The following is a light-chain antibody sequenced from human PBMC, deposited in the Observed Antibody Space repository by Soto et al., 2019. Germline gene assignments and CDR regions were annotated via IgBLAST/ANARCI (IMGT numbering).Light chain of an antibody. CDR1: SSDVGGYNY. CDR2: EVS. V-gene: IGLV2-14*01. J-gene: IGLJ3*02. Sequence: QSALTQPASVSGSHGQSITISCTGTSSDVGGYNYVSWYQQHPGKAPKLMIYEVSNRPSGVSDRFSGSRSGNTASLTISGLQAEDESDYYCISYTSSSTWVFGGGTKVTVL. CDR3: ISYTSSSTWV.